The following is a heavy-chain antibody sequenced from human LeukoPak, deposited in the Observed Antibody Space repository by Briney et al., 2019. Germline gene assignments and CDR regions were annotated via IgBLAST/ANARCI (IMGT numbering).Heavy chain of an antibody. J-gene: IGHJ4*02. D-gene: IGHD3-3*01. CDR2: MNPSSGNT. CDR1: GYTFTSYD. CDR3: ARGLRFLEWANDY. Sequence: ASVKVSCKASGYTFTSYDINWVRQATGQGLEWMGWMNPSSGNTGYAQKFQGRVTITRNTSISTAYMELSSLRSEDTAVYYCARGLRFLEWANDYWGQGTLVTVSS. V-gene: IGHV1-8*03.